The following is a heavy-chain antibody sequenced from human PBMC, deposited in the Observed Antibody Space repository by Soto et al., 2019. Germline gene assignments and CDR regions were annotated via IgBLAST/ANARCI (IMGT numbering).Heavy chain of an antibody. J-gene: IGHJ5*01. CDR1: GFTFSSYA. D-gene: IGHD3-3*01. CDR3: AKDLEWPGWFDP. V-gene: IGHV3-23*01. Sequence: PGGSLRPSCAASGFTFSSYAMSWVRQAPGKGLEWVSAISGSGGSTYYADSVKGRFTISRDNSKNTLYLQMNSLRAEDTAVYYCAKDLEWPGWFDPWGQGTLVTVSS. CDR2: ISGSGGST.